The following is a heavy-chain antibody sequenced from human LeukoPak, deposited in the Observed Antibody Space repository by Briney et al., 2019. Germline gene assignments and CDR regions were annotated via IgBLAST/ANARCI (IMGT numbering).Heavy chain of an antibody. CDR3: ARRIAAATSDYYYYYMDV. J-gene: IGHJ6*03. V-gene: IGHV3-7*01. D-gene: IGHD6-13*01. Sequence: GGSLRLSCAASGFTLSSYWMSWVRQAPGKGLEWVANIKQDGSEKYYVDSVKGRFTISRDNAKNSLYLQMNSLRAEDTAVYYCARRIAAATSDYYYYYMDVWGKGTTVTVSS. CDR2: IKQDGSEK. CDR1: GFTLSSYW.